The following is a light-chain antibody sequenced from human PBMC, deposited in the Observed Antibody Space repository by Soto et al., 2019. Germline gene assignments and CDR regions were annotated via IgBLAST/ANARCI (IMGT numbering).Light chain of an antibody. J-gene: IGKJ1*01. CDR3: QQSYSTLWT. Sequence: DIQMTQSPSSLSASVGDRVTITCRASQSISSYLNWYQQKPGKAPKILIYAASSLQSGVPSRFSGSGSGTDFTLTISSLKPEDFATYYCQQSYSTLWTFGQGTKVEIK. V-gene: IGKV1-39*01. CDR1: QSISSY. CDR2: AAS.